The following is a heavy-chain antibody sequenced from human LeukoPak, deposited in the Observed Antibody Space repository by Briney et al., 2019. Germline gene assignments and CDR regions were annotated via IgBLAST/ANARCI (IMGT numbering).Heavy chain of an antibody. V-gene: IGHV3-21*01. J-gene: IGHJ6*04. CDR2: ISSSSSYI. CDR1: GFTFSSYA. Sequence: GGSHSLSCEASGFTFSSYAMSWARQAPGKGLEWVSSISSSSSYIYYADSVKGRFTISRDNAKNSLYLQMNSLRAEDTAVYYCARGLNCSSTSCYSGYGMDVWGEGTKVTVSS. CDR3: ARGLNCSSTSCYSGYGMDV. D-gene: IGHD2-2*01.